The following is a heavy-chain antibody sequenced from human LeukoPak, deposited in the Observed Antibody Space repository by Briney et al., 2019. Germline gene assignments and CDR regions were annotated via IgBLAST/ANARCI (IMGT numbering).Heavy chain of an antibody. Sequence: GASVKVSCKASGYTFACYGISWVRQAPGQGLEWLGWISTYNGDTNYAQKLQGRVTMTTDTSTSTAYMELRSLRSDDTAVYYCARHYYGSGNFYLGYWGQGTLVTVSS. V-gene: IGHV1-18*01. CDR2: ISTYNGDT. CDR1: GYTFACYG. CDR3: ARHYYGSGNFYLGY. J-gene: IGHJ4*02. D-gene: IGHD3-10*01.